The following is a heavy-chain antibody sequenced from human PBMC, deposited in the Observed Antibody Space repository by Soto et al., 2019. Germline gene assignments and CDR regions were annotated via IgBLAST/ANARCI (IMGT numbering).Heavy chain of an antibody. CDR1: GYTFTDYY. Sequence: GASVKVSCKASGYTFTDYYMHWVRQAPGQGLEWMGWIDPNSGGTNYAQKFQGWVTMTRDTSISTAYMELSRLRSDDTAVYYCARYYYHSSGPDRYYYYGVDVWGQGTTVTVSS. V-gene: IGHV1-2*04. CDR2: IDPNSGGT. CDR3: ARYYYHSSGPDRYYYYGVDV. D-gene: IGHD3-22*01. J-gene: IGHJ6*02.